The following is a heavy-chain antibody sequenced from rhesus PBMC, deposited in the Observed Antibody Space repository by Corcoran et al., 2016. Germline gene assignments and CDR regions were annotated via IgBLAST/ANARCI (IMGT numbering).Heavy chain of an antibody. Sequence: EVQLVQSGAEVKKPGASVKISCKASGYTFTDYYLHWVRQATGKGVEWMGRGEPEDGEAESTKKFQERVTITGDTSTDTAYMELSSLRSEDTAVYYCATDRNSRGYFDYWGQGVLVTVSS. D-gene: IGHD1-1-1*01. CDR1: GYTFTDYY. CDR3: ATDRNSRGYFDY. J-gene: IGHJ4*01. CDR2: GEPEDGEA. V-gene: IGHV1-111*01.